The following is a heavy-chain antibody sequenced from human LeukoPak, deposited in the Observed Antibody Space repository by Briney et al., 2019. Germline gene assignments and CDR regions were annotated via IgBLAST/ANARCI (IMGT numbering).Heavy chain of an antibody. CDR1: GDSINSNY. D-gene: IGHD3-3*01. CDR2: IYSSGNI. CDR3: ARLATREWLIWYFDL. V-gene: IGHV4-4*09. Sequence: SETLSLTCTVSGDSINSNYWSWIRQPPGKGLEWIANIYSSGNINYNASLESRAFISRDTAKNQFSLKLTSVTAAATAVYYCARLATREWLIWYFDLWGRGALVTVSS. J-gene: IGHJ2*01.